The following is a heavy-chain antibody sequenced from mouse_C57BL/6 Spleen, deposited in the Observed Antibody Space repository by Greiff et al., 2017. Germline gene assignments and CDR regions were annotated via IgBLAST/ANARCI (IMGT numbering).Heavy chain of an antibody. CDR1: GYSITSGYY. V-gene: IGHV3-6*01. D-gene: IGHD2-13*01. Sequence: DVKLQESGPGLVKPSQSLSLTCSVTGYSITSGYYWNWIRQFPGNKLEWMGYISYDGSNNYNPSLKNRISITRDTSKNQFFLKLNSVTTEDTATYYCAMIYYGDYYAMDYWGQGTSVTVSS. CDR2: ISYDGSN. J-gene: IGHJ4*01. CDR3: AMIYYGDYYAMDY.